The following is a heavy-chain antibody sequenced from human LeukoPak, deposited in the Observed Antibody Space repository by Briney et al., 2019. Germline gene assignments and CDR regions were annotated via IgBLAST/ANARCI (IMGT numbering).Heavy chain of an antibody. J-gene: IGHJ4*02. CDR1: GFTFRSYA. Sequence: PGRSLRLSCAASGFTFRSYAIHWVRQAPGKGLAWVALISYDGSNKHYADSVKGRFTISRDNSQNTLYLQMNSLRPEDTAVYYCARGAKGWLQFKTSAGFDFWGQGTLVTVSS. D-gene: IGHD5-24*01. V-gene: IGHV3-30*04. CDR3: ARGAKGWLQFKTSAGFDF. CDR2: ISYDGSNK.